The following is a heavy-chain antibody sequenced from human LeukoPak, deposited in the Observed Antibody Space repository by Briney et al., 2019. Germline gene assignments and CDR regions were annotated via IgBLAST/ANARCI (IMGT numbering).Heavy chain of an antibody. CDR2: INPNSGGT. Sequence: ASVKVSCKASGYTFTSYYMNWVRQAPGQGLEWMGWINPNSGGTTYSQKFQGRVTMTRDTSISTAYMELSRLRSDDTAVYYCARAASIAARHYYYYMDVWGKGTTVTVSS. CDR3: ARAASIAARHYYYYMDV. J-gene: IGHJ6*03. V-gene: IGHV1-2*02. D-gene: IGHD6-6*01. CDR1: GYTFTSYY.